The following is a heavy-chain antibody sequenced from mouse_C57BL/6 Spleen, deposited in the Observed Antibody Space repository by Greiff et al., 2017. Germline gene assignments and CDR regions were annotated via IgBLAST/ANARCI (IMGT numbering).Heavy chain of an antibody. V-gene: IGHV1-55*01. D-gene: IGHD1-1*01. Sequence: QVQLQQPGAELVKPGASVKMSCEASGYTFTSYWITWVKQRPGQGLEWIGDIYPGSGSTNYNEKFKSKATLTVDTSSSTAYMQLSSLTSEDSAVYYCARKGFYYGSSSFDYWGQGTTLTVSS. CDR1: GYTFTSYW. J-gene: IGHJ2*01. CDR2: IYPGSGST. CDR3: ARKGFYYGSSSFDY.